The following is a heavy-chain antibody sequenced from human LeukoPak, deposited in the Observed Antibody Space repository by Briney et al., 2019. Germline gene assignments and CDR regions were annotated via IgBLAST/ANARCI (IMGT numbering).Heavy chain of an antibody. CDR3: AKDQSPYYDFWSGLNWFDP. D-gene: IGHD3-3*01. Sequence: GGSLRLSCAASGFTFSSYAMSWVRQAPGKGLEWVSAISGSGGSTYYADSVKGRFTISRDNSKNTLYLQMNSLRAEDTAAYYCAKDQSPYYDFWSGLNWFDPWGQGTLVTVSS. CDR2: ISGSGGST. CDR1: GFTFSSYA. V-gene: IGHV3-23*01. J-gene: IGHJ5*02.